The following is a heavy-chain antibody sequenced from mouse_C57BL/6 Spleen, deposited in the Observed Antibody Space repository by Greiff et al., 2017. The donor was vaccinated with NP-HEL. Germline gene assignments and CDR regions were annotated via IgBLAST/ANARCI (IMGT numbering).Heavy chain of an antibody. V-gene: IGHV1-54*01. CDR3: ARSITTVVAEGYFDY. J-gene: IGHJ2*01. Sequence: QVQLQQSGAELVRPGTSVKVSCKASGYAFTNYLIEWVKQRPGQGLEWIGVINPGSGGTNYNEKFKGKATLTADKSSSTAYMQLSSLTSEDSAVYFCARSITTVVAEGYFDYWGQGTTLTVSS. D-gene: IGHD1-1*01. CDR1: GYAFTNYL. CDR2: INPGSGGT.